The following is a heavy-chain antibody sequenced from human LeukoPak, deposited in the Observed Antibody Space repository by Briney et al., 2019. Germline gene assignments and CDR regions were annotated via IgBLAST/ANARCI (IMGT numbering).Heavy chain of an antibody. J-gene: IGHJ4*02. V-gene: IGHV3-74*01. CDR1: GFIFSNYW. CDR3: VGDLLIRGGSWSVPSLDS. D-gene: IGHD1-14*01. CDR2: INTSGTRT. Sequence: GGSLRLSCAASGFIFSNYWMHWVRHVPGKGLLWVARINTSGTRTIYADSVKGRFTISRDNAKNTVSLQMSTLRAEDTAVYYCVGDLLIRGGSWSVPSLDSWGQGILVTVAS.